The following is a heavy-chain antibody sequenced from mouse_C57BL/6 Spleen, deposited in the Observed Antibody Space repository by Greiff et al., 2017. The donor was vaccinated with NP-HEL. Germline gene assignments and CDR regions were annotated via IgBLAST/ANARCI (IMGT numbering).Heavy chain of an antibody. Sequence: EVMLVESEGGLVQPGGSMKLSCTASGFTFSDYYMAWVRQVPEKGLEWVANINYDGSSTYYLDSLKSGFIISRDNAKNILYLQMSSLKSEDTATYYCARIYYDYDVGVFDYWGQGTTLTVSS. CDR1: GFTFSDYY. CDR2: INYDGSST. J-gene: IGHJ2*01. CDR3: ARIYYDYDVGVFDY. D-gene: IGHD2-4*01. V-gene: IGHV5-16*01.